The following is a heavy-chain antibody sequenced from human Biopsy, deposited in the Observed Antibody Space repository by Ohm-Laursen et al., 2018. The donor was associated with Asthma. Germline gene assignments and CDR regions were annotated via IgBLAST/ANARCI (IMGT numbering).Heavy chain of an antibody. J-gene: IGHJ6*02. D-gene: IGHD3-3*01. Sequence: SQTLSLTCPVSGGSMTPTSHYWDWIRQAPGKGLEWIGYISYGGKTSYNPSLKNRVPISRDTSKNQFSLRLTSVTAADTAVYFCARRITIFGVVQKDHGMDAWGQGTTVIVSS. CDR2: ISYGGKT. V-gene: IGHV4-39*01. CDR1: GGSMTPTSHY. CDR3: ARRITIFGVVQKDHGMDA.